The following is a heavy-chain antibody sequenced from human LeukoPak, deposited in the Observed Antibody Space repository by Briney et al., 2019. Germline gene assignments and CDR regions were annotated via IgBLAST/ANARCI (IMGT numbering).Heavy chain of an antibody. CDR2: IYYSGST. D-gene: IGHD2-15*01. J-gene: IGHJ5*02. Sequence: PSETLSLTCTVSGGSISSSSYYWGWIRQPPGKGLEWIGSIYYSGSTYYNPSLKSRVAISVDTSKNQFSLKLSSVTAADTAVYYCARADCSGGSCYEGDNWFDPWGQGTLVTVSS. CDR3: ARADCSGGSCYEGDNWFDP. CDR1: GGSISSSSYY. V-gene: IGHV4-39*07.